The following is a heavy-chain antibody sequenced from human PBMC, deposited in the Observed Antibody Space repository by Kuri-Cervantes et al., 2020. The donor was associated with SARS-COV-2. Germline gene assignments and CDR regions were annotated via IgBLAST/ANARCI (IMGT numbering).Heavy chain of an antibody. CDR3: ASRYSSSWYAVNY. CDR1: GFTLSDYY. Sequence: LSLTCAASGFTLSDYYMSWIRQAPGKGLEWVSYISSSGSTIYYADSVKGRFTISRDNAKNSLYLQMNSLRAEDTAVYYCASRYSSSWYAVNYWGQGTLVTVSS. D-gene: IGHD6-13*01. CDR2: ISSSGSTI. J-gene: IGHJ4*02. V-gene: IGHV3-11*04.